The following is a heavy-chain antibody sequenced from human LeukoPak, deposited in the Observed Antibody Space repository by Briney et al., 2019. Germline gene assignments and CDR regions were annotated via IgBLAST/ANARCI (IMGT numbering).Heavy chain of an antibody. D-gene: IGHD3-16*01. V-gene: IGHV4-59*09. Sequence: EWIGYFHNSGTSTYNPSLKCRVTISADTSKNQFSLKLNSLTTADTAVYYCTRGAGWLIDYWGQGILVTVSS. CDR3: TRGAGWLIDY. J-gene: IGHJ4*02. CDR2: FHNSGTS.